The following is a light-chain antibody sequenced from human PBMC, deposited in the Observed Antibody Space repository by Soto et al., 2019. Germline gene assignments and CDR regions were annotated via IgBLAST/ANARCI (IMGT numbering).Light chain of an antibody. Sequence: EIVLTQSPATLSLSPGERATLSCRASQSVSSYLAWYQQKPGQAPRLLIYDASNRATGIPARFSGSGSGTDFTLTISSLEPEDFAVYYCQQRSNWLPFTFGPGTKVDSK. V-gene: IGKV3-11*01. CDR2: DAS. CDR3: QQRSNWLPFT. CDR1: QSVSSY. J-gene: IGKJ3*01.